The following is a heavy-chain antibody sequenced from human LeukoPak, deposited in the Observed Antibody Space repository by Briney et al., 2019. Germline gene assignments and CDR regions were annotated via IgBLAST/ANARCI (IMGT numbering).Heavy chain of an antibody. CDR2: INHSRST. CDR3: ARGPHRKAAAGTGAFDI. Sequence: SETLSLTCAVYGGSFSGYCWSWIRQPPGKGLEWVGGINHSRSTHYNPSPTSVVSRSINTTKNQITRKLSSLTAPDTAVHYCARGPHRKAAAGTGAFDIWGQGTMVTVSS. V-gene: IGHV4-34*01. CDR1: GGSFSGYC. D-gene: IGHD6-13*01. J-gene: IGHJ3*02.